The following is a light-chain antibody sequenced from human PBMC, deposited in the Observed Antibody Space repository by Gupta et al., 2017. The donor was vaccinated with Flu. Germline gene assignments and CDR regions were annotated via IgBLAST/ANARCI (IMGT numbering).Light chain of an antibody. Sequence: DIVMTQSPDSLAVSLGERATINCKSSQNILYSSNNKNYLAWYQQKPGQPPKLLINWASTRESGVPHRFSGSGSGTDFTLTISSLQAEDVAVYYCQQYSSPPFTFGPGTKVDIK. CDR2: WAS. J-gene: IGKJ3*01. V-gene: IGKV4-1*01. CDR1: QNILYSSNNKNY. CDR3: QQYSSPPFT.